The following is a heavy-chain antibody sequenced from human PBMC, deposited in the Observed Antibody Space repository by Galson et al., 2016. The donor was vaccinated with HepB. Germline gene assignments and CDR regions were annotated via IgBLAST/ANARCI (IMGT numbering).Heavy chain of an antibody. Sequence: SLRLSCAGSGFTFSSYDIYWVRQAPGEGPEWVSCIAGSGKYIYYADSVKGRFTISRDNARNSVYLQMNSLRVDDTAVYYCVRDLFDSWGQGTLVTVSS. J-gene: IGHJ4*02. CDR1: GFTFSSYD. CDR2: IAGSGKYI. CDR3: VRDLFDS. V-gene: IGHV3-21*01.